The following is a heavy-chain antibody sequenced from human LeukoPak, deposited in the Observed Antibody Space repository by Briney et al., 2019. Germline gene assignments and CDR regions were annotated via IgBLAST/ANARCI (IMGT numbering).Heavy chain of an antibody. CDR3: ARDAEGYSSSPYYFDY. Sequence: GASVKVPCKASGYTFNGYYMHWVRQAPGQGLEWMGWINPNSGGTNYAQKFQGRVTITADESTSTAYMELSSLRSEDTAVYYCARDAEGYSSSPYYFDYWGQGTLVTVSS. V-gene: IGHV1-2*02. CDR1: GYTFNGYY. J-gene: IGHJ4*02. D-gene: IGHD6-13*01. CDR2: INPNSGGT.